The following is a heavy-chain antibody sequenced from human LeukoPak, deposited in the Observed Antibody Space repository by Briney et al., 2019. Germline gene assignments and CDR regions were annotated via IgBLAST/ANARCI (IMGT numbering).Heavy chain of an antibody. D-gene: IGHD3-3*01. Sequence: SETLSLTCSVSGDSISTYYWSWIRQPPGKGLEWIGYIHYSGSTYYDPSLKSRVTISVDTSKNQFSLELSSVTAADTAVYYCARHGYDFWSGYPIRYYYYYGMDVWGQGTTVTVSS. CDR1: GDSISTYY. V-gene: IGHV4-59*08. CDR3: ARHGYDFWSGYPIRYYYYYGMDV. J-gene: IGHJ6*02. CDR2: IHYSGST.